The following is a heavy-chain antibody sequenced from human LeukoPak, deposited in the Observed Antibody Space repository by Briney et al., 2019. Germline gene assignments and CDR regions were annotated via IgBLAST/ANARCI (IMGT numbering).Heavy chain of an antibody. V-gene: IGHV3-23*01. CDR1: GFTFSSYA. Sequence: TGGSLRLSCAASGFTFSSYAMSWVRQAPGKGLEWVSAISGSGGSTYYADSVKGRFTISRDNSKNTLYLQMNSLRAEDTAVYYCAKGGSSSWYQYYFDYWGQGTLVTVSS. CDR3: AKGGSSSWYQYYFDY. CDR2: ISGSGGST. J-gene: IGHJ4*02. D-gene: IGHD6-13*01.